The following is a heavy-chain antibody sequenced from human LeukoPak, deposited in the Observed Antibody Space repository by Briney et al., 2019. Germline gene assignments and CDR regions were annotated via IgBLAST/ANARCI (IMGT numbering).Heavy chain of an antibody. CDR2: ISSSSSYI. V-gene: IGHV3-21*01. D-gene: IGHD3-9*01. J-gene: IGHJ4*02. CDR1: GFTFSSYS. CDR3: ASTAGSYYDIPPGDSGDY. Sequence: GGSLRLSCAASGFTFSSYSMNWVRQAPGKGLEWVSSISSSSSYIYYADSVKGRFTISRDNSKNTLYLQMNSLRAEDTAVYYCASTAGSYYDIPPGDSGDYWGQGTLVTVSS.